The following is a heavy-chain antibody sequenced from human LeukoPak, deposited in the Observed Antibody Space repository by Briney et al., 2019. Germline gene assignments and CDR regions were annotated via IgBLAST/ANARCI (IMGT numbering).Heavy chain of an antibody. V-gene: IGHV3-23*01. Sequence: GGSLRLSCAASGFTFSSYAMSWVRQAPGKGLEWVSGISGSGGATNYADSVKGRFTVSRDNSKNTLYLQMNSLRAEDTAIYYCGGVRIQHWGQGTLVTVSS. J-gene: IGHJ1*01. CDR2: ISGSGGAT. CDR3: GGVRIQH. D-gene: IGHD1-26*01. CDR1: GFTFSSYA.